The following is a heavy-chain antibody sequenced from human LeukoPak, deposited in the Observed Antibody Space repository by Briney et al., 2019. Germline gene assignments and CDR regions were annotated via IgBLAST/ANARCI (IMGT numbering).Heavy chain of an antibody. CDR2: IYPGDSDT. Sequence: GESLKISCKGSGYSFTSYWIGWVRQMPGKGLEWMGIIYPGDSDTRYSPSFQGQVTISADKSISTAYLQWSSLKASDTAMYYCARLHDYGDYEAGGYFDYWGRGTLVTVSS. CDR1: GYSFTSYW. V-gene: IGHV5-51*01. CDR3: ARLHDYGDYEAGGYFDY. D-gene: IGHD4-17*01. J-gene: IGHJ4*02.